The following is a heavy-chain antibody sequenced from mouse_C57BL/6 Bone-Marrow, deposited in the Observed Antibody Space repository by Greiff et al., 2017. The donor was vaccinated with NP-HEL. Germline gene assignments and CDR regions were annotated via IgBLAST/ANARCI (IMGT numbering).Heavy chain of an antibody. D-gene: IGHD1-1*01. Sequence: EVQLQESGAELVRPGASVTLSCTASGFNIKDYYMHWVKQRPEQGLEWIGRIDPEDGDTEYAPKFPGPATMTADTSSNTAYLQLSSLTSEDTADYYGSTDYGSSYVSYYFDYWGQGTTLTVSS. V-gene: IGHV14-1*01. CDR1: GFNIKDYY. CDR2: IDPEDGDT. J-gene: IGHJ2*01. CDR3: STDYGSSYVSYYFDY.